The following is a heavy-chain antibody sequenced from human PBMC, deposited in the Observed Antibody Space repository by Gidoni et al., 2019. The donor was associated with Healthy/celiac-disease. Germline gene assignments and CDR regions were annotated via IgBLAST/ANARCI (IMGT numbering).Heavy chain of an antibody. Sequence: EVQLVGSGGGLIQPGGSLRLSCAASGFTGRCNYMSWVRPAPGKGLEWVSVIYGGGSTYYADSVKGRFTISRDNSKNTLYLQMNSLRAEDTAVYYCARSSGYAFDIWGQGTMVTVSS. D-gene: IGHD3-22*01. V-gene: IGHV3-53*01. CDR3: ARSSGYAFDI. CDR2: IYGGGST. CDR1: GFTGRCNY. J-gene: IGHJ3*02.